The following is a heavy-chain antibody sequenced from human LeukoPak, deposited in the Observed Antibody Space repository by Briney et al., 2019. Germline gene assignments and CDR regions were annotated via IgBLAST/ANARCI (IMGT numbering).Heavy chain of an antibody. V-gene: IGHV3-30*18. J-gene: IGHJ4*02. CDR1: GFTFSSYG. Sequence: GGSLRLSCAASGFTFSSYGMHWVRQAPGKGLEWVAVISYDGSNKYYADSVKGRFTISRDNSKNTLYLQMNSLRAEDTAVYYCTKGQWLDYWGQGTLVTVSS. CDR3: TKGQWLDY. D-gene: IGHD6-19*01. CDR2: ISYDGSNK.